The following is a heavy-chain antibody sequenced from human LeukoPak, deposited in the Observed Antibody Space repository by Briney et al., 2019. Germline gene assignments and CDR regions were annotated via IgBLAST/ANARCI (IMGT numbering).Heavy chain of an antibody. CDR2: INHSGST. D-gene: IGHD4-17*01. V-gene: IGHV4-34*01. CDR3: ARPTTVTRFTLGY. J-gene: IGHJ4*02. Sequence: SETLSLNCAVYGGSFSGYYWSWIRQPPGKGLEWIGEINHSGSTNYNPSLKSRVTISVDTSKNQFSLKLSSVTAADTAVYYCARPTTVTRFTLGYWGQGTLVTVSS. CDR1: GGSFSGYY.